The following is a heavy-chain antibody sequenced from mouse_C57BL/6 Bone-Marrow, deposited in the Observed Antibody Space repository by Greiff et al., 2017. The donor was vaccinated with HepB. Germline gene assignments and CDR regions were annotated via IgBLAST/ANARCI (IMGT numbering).Heavy chain of an antibody. CDR1: GFSLSTFGMG. CDR2: IWWDDDK. J-gene: IGHJ2*01. V-gene: IGHV8-8*01. D-gene: IGHD1-1*01. Sequence: QVTLKVCGPGILQPSQTLSLTCSFSGFSLSTFGMGVGWIRQPSGKGLEWLAHIWWDDDKYYNPALKSRLTISKDTSKNQVFLKIANVDTADTATYYCARRGIYYYGSSYVGDYWGQGTTLTVSS. CDR3: ARRGIYYYGSSYVGDY.